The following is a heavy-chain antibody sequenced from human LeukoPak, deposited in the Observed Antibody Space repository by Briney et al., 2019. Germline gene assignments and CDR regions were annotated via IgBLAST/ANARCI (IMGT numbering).Heavy chain of an antibody. V-gene: IGHV1-2*06. J-gene: IGHJ3*02. D-gene: IGHD4-17*01. Sequence: GASVKVSCKASGYTFTGYYMHWVRQAPEQGLEWMGRINPNSGGTNYAQKFQGRVTMTRDTSISTAYMELSRLRSDDTAVYYCARPYCDSTDDAFDIWGQGTMVTVSS. CDR2: INPNSGGT. CDR3: ARPYCDSTDDAFDI. CDR1: GYTFTGYY.